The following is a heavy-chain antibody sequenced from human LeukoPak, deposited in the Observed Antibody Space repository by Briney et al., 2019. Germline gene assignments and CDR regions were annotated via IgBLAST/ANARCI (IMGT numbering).Heavy chain of an antibody. CDR3: ARDVDFWSGYRRYAFDI. D-gene: IGHD3-3*01. J-gene: IGHJ3*02. CDR1: GYTFNSYY. Sequence: GASVKVSCKASGYTFNSYYMHWVRQAHGQRLEWMGMINPSGGSTSYAQKFQGRVTMTRDTSTSTVYMELSSLRSEDTAVYYCARDVDFWSGYRRYAFDIWGQGTMVTVSS. CDR2: INPSGGST. V-gene: IGHV1-46*02.